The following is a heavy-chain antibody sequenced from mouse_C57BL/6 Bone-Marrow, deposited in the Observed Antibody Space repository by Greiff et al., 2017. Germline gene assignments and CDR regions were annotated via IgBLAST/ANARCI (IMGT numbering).Heavy chain of an antibody. Sequence: EVKLMESGGGLVQPGGSLKLSCAASGFTFSDYYMYWVRQTPEKRLEWVAYISNGGGSTNYPDTVKGRFTMSRDKAKNTLYLQMSRLKSEDTAMYYCARQGITTVFFDYWGQGTTLTVSS. CDR3: ARQGITTVFFDY. CDR1: GFTFSDYY. V-gene: IGHV5-12*01. J-gene: IGHJ2*01. D-gene: IGHD1-1*01. CDR2: ISNGGGST.